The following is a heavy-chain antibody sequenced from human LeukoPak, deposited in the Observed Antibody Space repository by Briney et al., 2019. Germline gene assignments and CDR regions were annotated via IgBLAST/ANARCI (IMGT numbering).Heavy chain of an antibody. CDR3: ARDSKEDYCSGGSCYPGSGAFDI. V-gene: IGHV1-46*01. Sequence: ASVKVSCKASGYTFTNYAMNWVRQAPGQGLEWMGIINPSGGSTSYAQKFQGRVTMTRDMSTSTVYMELSSLRSEDTAVYYCARDSKEDYCSGGSCYPGSGAFDIWGQGTMVTVSS. CDR2: INPSGGST. D-gene: IGHD2-15*01. J-gene: IGHJ3*02. CDR1: GYTFTNYA.